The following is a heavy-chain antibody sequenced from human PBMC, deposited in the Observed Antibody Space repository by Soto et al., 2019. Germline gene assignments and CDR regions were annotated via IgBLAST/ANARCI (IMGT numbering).Heavy chain of an antibody. Sequence: QVQLQESGPGLVKPSETLSLTCTVSGGSISGGDYYWSGVRQPPGKGLEWIGYIDNSGFTFYNPSLRSRVNMSLESANKKLSLKLFSVTSADTAVYYCARSTRMPGVIDVWGQGTLFIVSS. V-gene: IGHV4-30-4*01. CDR1: GGSISGGDYY. D-gene: IGHD2-8*01. J-gene: IGHJ3*01. CDR3: ARSTRMPGVIDV. CDR2: IDNSGFT.